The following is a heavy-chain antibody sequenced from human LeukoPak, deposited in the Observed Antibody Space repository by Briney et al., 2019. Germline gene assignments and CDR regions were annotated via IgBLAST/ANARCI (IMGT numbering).Heavy chain of an antibody. J-gene: IGHJ5*02. CDR2: INWNGGNT. D-gene: IGHD3-22*01. V-gene: IGHV3-20*04. Sequence: GGSLRLSCAASGFTFDDYGMSWVRQAPGKGLEWVSGINWNGGNTGYADSVKSRFTISRDNAKNTLSLQMNSLRAEDTAVYYCARDLGQYYDTSDNWFDPWGQGTLVSVSS. CDR1: GFTFDDYG. CDR3: ARDLGQYYDTSDNWFDP.